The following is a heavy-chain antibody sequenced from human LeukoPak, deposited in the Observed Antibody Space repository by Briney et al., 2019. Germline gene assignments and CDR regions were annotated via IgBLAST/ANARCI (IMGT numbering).Heavy chain of an antibody. Sequence: GRTLRVSFEEPGFRNRSYARSSPHQETRKGLEWVSAISGSGGSTYYADSVKGRFTISRDNSKNTLYLQMNSLRAEDTAVYYCAKDYGSGSYPFDYWGQGTLVTVSS. CDR2: ISGSGGST. V-gene: IGHV3-23*01. D-gene: IGHD3-10*01. J-gene: IGHJ4*02. CDR1: GFRNRSYA. CDR3: AKDYGSGSYPFDY.